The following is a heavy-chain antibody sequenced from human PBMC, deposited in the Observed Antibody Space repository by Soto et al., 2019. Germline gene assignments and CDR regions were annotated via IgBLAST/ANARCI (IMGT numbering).Heavy chain of an antibody. J-gene: IGHJ6*02. Sequence: QVQLLQSGAEVRKPGSSVKVSCKASGGTLGSYAITWVRQAPGQGFEWMGGFIPIFGITNYAQRFEDRHTITADESTSTVYMELSSLTYDDTAVYYCVPLQPSTIRGRPGMDVWGQGTTITVSS. CDR3: VPLQPSTIRGRPGMDV. V-gene: IGHV1-69*01. CDR2: FIPIFGIT. CDR1: GGTLGSYA. D-gene: IGHD4-4*01.